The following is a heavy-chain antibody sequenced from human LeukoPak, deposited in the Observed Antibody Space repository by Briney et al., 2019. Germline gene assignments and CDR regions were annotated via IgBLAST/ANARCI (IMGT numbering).Heavy chain of an antibody. D-gene: IGHD3-16*02. CDR2: IYTSGST. CDR3: ARLRLGELSLYQYYFDY. V-gene: IGHV4-61*02. CDR1: SGSISSGSYY. Sequence: SQTLSLTCTVSSGSISSGSYYWSWIRQPAGKGLEWIGRIYTSGSTNYNPSLTSRVTISVDTSKNEFSLKLSSVTAADTAVYYCARLRLGELSLYQYYFDYWGQGTLVTVSS. J-gene: IGHJ4*02.